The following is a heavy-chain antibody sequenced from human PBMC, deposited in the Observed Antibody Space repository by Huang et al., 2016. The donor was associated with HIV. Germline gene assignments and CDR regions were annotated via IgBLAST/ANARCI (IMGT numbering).Heavy chain of an antibody. CDR3: ATTVTARSSIDF. Sequence: QVQLVQSGAEVKKPGASVKVSCKAPAYSFSSYYIHWGRQAPGQGLEGMGLINTRGTTTKYTHKLQDRVTMTRDTSSSTVYMELSSLRSNDTAIYYCATTVTARSSIDFWGQGTLLTVSS. V-gene: IGHV1-46*04. D-gene: IGHD4-17*01. CDR2: INTRGTTT. J-gene: IGHJ4*02. CDR1: AYSFSSYY.